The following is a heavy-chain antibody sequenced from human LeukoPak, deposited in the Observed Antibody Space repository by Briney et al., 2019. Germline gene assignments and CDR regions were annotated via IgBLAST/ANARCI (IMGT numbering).Heavy chain of an antibody. CDR1: GFTFSSYA. D-gene: IGHD3-22*01. J-gene: IGHJ4*02. CDR3: ARDRTYYYDSSGYYHFDY. V-gene: IGHV3-30-3*01. CDR2: ISYDGSNK. Sequence: GGSLRLSCAASGFTFSSYAMPWVRQAPGKGLEWVAVISYDGSNKYYADSVKGRFTISRDNSKNTLYLQMNSLRAEDTAVYYCARDRTYYYDSSGYYHFDYWGQGTLVTVSS.